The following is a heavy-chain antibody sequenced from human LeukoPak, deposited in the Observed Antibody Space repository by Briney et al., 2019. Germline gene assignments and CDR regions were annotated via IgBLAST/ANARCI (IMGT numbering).Heavy chain of an antibody. CDR1: GGTFSSYA. CDR2: IIPIFGTA. CDR3: ARDSTYYDILTGYYNRNPSDY. J-gene: IGHJ4*02. V-gene: IGHV1-69*01. D-gene: IGHD3-9*01. Sequence: ASVKVSCKASGGTFSSYAISWVRQAPGQGLEWMGGIIPIFGTANYAQKFQGRVTITADESTSTAYMELSGLRSEDTAVYYCARDSTYYDILTGYYNRNPSDYWVQGTLVTVSS.